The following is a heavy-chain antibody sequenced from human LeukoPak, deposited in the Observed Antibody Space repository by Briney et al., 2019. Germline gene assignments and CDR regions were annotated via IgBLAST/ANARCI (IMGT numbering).Heavy chain of an antibody. CDR1: GGSITNDGYY. Sequence: PSETLSLTCTVAGGSITNDGYYWGWIRQPPGKGLERIGRIYYSGRTYYNPSLKSRVTISVDTSKNQFSLKLSSVTAADTAVYYCARGPYYDILTGSESYFDYWGQGTLVTVSS. D-gene: IGHD3-9*01. CDR2: IYYSGRT. J-gene: IGHJ4*02. V-gene: IGHV4-39*07. CDR3: ARGPYYDILTGSESYFDY.